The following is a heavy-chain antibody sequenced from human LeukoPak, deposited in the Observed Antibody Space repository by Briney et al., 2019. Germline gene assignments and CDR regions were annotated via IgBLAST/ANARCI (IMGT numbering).Heavy chain of an antibody. Sequence: PSETLSLTCTVSGGSISSYYWSWIRQPAGKGGEWIGRIYTSGSTNYNPSLKRRVTMSVDTSKNQSSLTLSSVTAADTAVYYCARDGIVGATSFDYWGQGTLVTVSS. V-gene: IGHV4-4*07. CDR1: GGSISSYY. D-gene: IGHD1-26*01. CDR2: IYTSGST. J-gene: IGHJ4*02. CDR3: ARDGIVGATSFDY.